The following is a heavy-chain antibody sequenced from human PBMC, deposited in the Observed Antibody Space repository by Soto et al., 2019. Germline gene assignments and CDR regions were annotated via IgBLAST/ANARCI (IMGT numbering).Heavy chain of an antibody. CDR1: GFTFSSYS. V-gene: IGHV3-48*01. CDR3: ARRTGFDI. CDR2: ISSSSSTI. J-gene: IGHJ3*02. Sequence: PGGSLRLSCAASGFTFSSYSMNWVRQAPGKGLEWVSYISSSSSTIYYADSVKGRFTISRDNAKNSLYLQMNSLRAEDTAVYYCARRTGFDIWGQGTMVTVSS.